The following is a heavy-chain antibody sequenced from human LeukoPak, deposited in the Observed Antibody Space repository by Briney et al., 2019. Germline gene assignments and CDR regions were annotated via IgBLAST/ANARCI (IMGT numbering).Heavy chain of an antibody. J-gene: IGHJ5*02. V-gene: IGHV1-8*01. D-gene: IGHD1-1*01. Sequence: GASVKVSCKASGYTFTSYDINWVRQATGQGLEWMGWMNPNSGNTGYAQKFQGRVTMTRNTTISTAYMELSSLRSEDTAVYYCARGLGELDENWFDPWGQGTLVTVSS. CDR3: ARGLGELDENWFDP. CDR1: GYTFTSYD. CDR2: MNPNSGNT.